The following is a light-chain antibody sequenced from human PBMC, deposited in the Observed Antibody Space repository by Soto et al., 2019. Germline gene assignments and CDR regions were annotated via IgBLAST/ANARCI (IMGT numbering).Light chain of an antibody. CDR2: AAS. CDR1: QGIRND. Sequence: DIQMTQSPSSLSASVGDRVTITCRASQGIRNDLHWYQQKPGKAPKRLIYAASSLQSGVPSRFSGSGTGIEVTLTISILQPEDFASYYCLQHNSYPLTFGGGTKVEIK. J-gene: IGKJ4*01. CDR3: LQHNSYPLT. V-gene: IGKV1-17*01.